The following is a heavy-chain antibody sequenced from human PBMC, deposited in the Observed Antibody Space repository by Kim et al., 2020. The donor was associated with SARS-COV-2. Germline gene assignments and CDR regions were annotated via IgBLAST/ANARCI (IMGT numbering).Heavy chain of an antibody. D-gene: IGHD2-2*01. Sequence: ASVKVSCKASGYTFTSYAMHWVRQAPGQRLEWMGWINAGNGNTKYSQKFQGRVTITRDTSASTAYMELSSLRSEDTAVYYCARNIGIVVVPAVPIGGMDVWGQGTTVTVSS. CDR3: ARNIGIVVVPAVPIGGMDV. CDR2: INAGNGNT. CDR1: GYTFTSYA. J-gene: IGHJ6*02. V-gene: IGHV1-3*01.